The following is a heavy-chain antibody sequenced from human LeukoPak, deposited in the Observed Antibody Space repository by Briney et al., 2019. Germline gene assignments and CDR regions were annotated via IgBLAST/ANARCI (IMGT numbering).Heavy chain of an antibody. CDR1: GGSINNYY. Sequence: PSETLSLTCTVSGGSINNYYWSWIRQPPGKGLEWIGYIYYSGSTNYNPSLKSRVTISVDTSKNQFSLKLSSVTAADTAVYYCARGYCSSTSCYFKSTHPFDYWGQGTLVTVSS. CDR2: IYYSGST. CDR3: ARGYCSSTSCYFKSTHPFDY. J-gene: IGHJ4*02. V-gene: IGHV4-59*08. D-gene: IGHD2-2*01.